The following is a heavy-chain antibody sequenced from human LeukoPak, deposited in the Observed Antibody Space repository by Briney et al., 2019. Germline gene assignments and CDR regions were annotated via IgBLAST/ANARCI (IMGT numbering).Heavy chain of an antibody. CDR3: ARGGPYTYTYPDY. D-gene: IGHD5-18*01. CDR2: INPNSGDT. Sequence: ASVKVSCKASGYTFTGYYMHWVRQAPGQGLEWMGWINPNSGDTNYAQKFQGRVTMTRDTSISTAYMELSRLISDDTAGYYCARGGPYTYTYPDYWGQGTLVTVSP. CDR1: GYTFTGYY. J-gene: IGHJ4*02. V-gene: IGHV1-2*02.